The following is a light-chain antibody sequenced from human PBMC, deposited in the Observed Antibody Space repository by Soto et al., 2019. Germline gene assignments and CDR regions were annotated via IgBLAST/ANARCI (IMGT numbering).Light chain of an antibody. Sequence: EIVVTQSPGTLSLSPGEGAALSCRAGQSVSCNYLAWYQQRPGQAPRLLIYAASNRAAGIPDRFSGSGSGTDFTLTISRLEPEDFAVYYCQQYGSSPATFGQGTKVDIK. V-gene: IGKV3-20*01. CDR3: QQYGSSPAT. CDR2: AAS. J-gene: IGKJ2*01. CDR1: QSVSCNY.